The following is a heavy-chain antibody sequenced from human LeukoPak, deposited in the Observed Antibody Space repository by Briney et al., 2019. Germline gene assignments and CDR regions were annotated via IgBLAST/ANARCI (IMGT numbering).Heavy chain of an antibody. CDR3: ARVYNWNDGYFDY. CDR1: GYTFTSYG. V-gene: IGHV1-2*04. CDR2: INPNSGGT. J-gene: IGHJ4*02. Sequence: ASVKVSCKASGYTFTSYGISWVRQGPGQGLEWMGWINPNSGGTNYAQKFQGWVTMTRDTSISTAYMELSRLRSDDTAVYYCARVYNWNDGYFDYWGQGTLVTVSS. D-gene: IGHD1-1*01.